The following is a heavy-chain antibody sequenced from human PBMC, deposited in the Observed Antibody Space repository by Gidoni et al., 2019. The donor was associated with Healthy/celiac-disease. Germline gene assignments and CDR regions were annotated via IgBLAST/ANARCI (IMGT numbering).Heavy chain of an antibody. CDR2: ITYDGSNK. CDR3: AKEYCSGGSCYDLFDY. J-gene: IGHJ4*02. CDR1: GFTFSRCA. V-gene: IGHV3-30*18. D-gene: IGHD2-15*01. Sequence: QVQLVESVGGVVQPGRSLRLSCAASGFTFSRCAMHWVRQAPGKEPGWVGVITYDGSNKYYADSVKGRFNISRDNSKNTLYLQMNSLRAEDTAGYYCAKEYCSGGSCYDLFDYWGQGTLVTVSS.